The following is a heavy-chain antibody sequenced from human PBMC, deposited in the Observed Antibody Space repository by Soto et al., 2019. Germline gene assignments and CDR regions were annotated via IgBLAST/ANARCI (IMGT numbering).Heavy chain of an antibody. Sequence: SETLSLTCTVSGGSISSGGYYWSWIRQHPGKGLEWIGYIYYSGSTYYNPSLKSRVTISVDTSKNQFSLKLSSVTAADTAVYYCARDQDYGSGSYGIDYWGQGTLVTVSS. CDR2: IYYSGST. J-gene: IGHJ4*02. CDR3: ARDQDYGSGSYGIDY. V-gene: IGHV4-31*03. CDR1: GGSISSGGYY. D-gene: IGHD3-10*01.